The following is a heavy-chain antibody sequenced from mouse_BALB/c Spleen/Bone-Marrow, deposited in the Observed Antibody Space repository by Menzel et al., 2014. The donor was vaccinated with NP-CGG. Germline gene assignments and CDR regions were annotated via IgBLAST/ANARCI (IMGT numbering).Heavy chain of an antibody. CDR2: SRNKAKYYTT. Sequence: EVQGVESGGGLVQPGDSLRLSCATSGFTFSDFYMEWVRQPPGKRLEWIAASRNKAKYYTTEYSASVKGRFIVSGDTSQSVLYLQMNALRAEDTAIYYCARDVGYGNYFVYWGQGTLVAVSA. D-gene: IGHD2-10*02. CDR3: ARDVGYGNYFVY. J-gene: IGHJ3*01. CDR1: GFTFSDFY. V-gene: IGHV7-1*02.